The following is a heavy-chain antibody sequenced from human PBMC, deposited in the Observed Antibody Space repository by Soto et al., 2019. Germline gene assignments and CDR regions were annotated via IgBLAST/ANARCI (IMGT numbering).Heavy chain of an antibody. CDR1: GGSISSGGYY. Sequence: SETLSLTCTVSGGSISSGGYYWSWIRQHPGKGLEWIGYIYYSGSTYYNPSLKSRVTISVDTSKNQFSLKLSSVTAADTAVYYCARVSRLEWLTNSFDYWGQGTLVTVSS. CDR3: ARVSRLEWLTNSFDY. D-gene: IGHD3-3*01. V-gene: IGHV4-31*03. J-gene: IGHJ4*02. CDR2: IYYSGST.